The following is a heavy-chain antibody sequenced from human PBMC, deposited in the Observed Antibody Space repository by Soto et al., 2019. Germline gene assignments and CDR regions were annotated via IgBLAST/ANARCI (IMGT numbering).Heavy chain of an antibody. Sequence: QVQLVQSGAEVKKPGSSVKVSCKASGGTFSSYAISWVRQAPGQGLEWMGGIIPIFGTANYAQKFQGRVTITADESTSTAYMELSSLRSEDTAVYYCARGYYDSSGYYGGGRGAGMDVWGQGTTVTVSS. CDR3: ARGYYDSSGYYGGGRGAGMDV. V-gene: IGHV1-69*01. CDR2: IIPIFGTA. D-gene: IGHD3-22*01. J-gene: IGHJ6*02. CDR1: GGTFSSYA.